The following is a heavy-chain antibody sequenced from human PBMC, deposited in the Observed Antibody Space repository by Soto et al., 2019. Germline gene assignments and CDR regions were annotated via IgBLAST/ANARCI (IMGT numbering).Heavy chain of an antibody. D-gene: IGHD1-26*01. V-gene: IGHV1-2*02. CDR3: ATGTNGTPGWYHP. Sequence: QVQLVQSGTEVKKPGASVTVSCKSSGYTFTDFYLHWLRQAPGQGLEWVGWINPKTGDTKSSQKFQGRVTMSRDTSVSTAYIDLTSLTSADTAMYYCATGTNGTPGWYHPWGQGTRVTVSS. CDR1: GYTFTDFY. CDR2: INPKTGDT. J-gene: IGHJ5*02.